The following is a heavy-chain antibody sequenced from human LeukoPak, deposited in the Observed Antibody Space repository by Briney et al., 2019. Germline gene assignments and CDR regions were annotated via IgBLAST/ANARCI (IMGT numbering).Heavy chain of an antibody. CDR2: IYYSGST. CDR3: ARDGSPAY. CDR1: GGSISSNNFY. D-gene: IGHD1-26*01. J-gene: IGHJ4*02. V-gene: IGHV4-61*05. Sequence: SQTLSLTCTVSGGSISSNNFYWSWIRQPPGKGLEWIGYIYYSGSTNYNPSLKSRVTISVDTSKNQFSLKLNSVTAADTAVYYCARDGSPAYWGQGTPVTVSS.